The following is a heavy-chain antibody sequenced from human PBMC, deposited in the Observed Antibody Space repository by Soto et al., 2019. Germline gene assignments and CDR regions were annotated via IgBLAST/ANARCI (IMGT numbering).Heavy chain of an antibody. CDR1: GGTFSSYA. D-gene: IGHD5-12*01. CDR3: ARDPADIVATNYYYYGMDV. Sequence: QVQLVQSGAEVKKPGSSVKVSCKASGGTFSSYAISWVRQAPGQGLEWMGGIIPIFGTANYAQKFQGRVTITADESTSTAYMELSSLRSEDTAVYYCARDPADIVATNYYYYGMDVWGQGTTVTVSS. CDR2: IIPIFGTA. V-gene: IGHV1-69*01. J-gene: IGHJ6*02.